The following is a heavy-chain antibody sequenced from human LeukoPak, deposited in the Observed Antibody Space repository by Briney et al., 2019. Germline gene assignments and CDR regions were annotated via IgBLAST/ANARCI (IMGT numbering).Heavy chain of an antibody. Sequence: GGSLRLSCAASGFIFSSYGMHWVRQAPGKGLEWVAFIRHDGSKKYYADSVKGRFTISRDNSKNTLYLQMNSLRAEDTAVYYCARASYDSSDYEYFQHWGQGTLVTVSS. CDR3: ARASYDSSDYEYFQH. CDR1: GFIFSSYG. V-gene: IGHV3-30*02. J-gene: IGHJ1*01. CDR2: IRHDGSKK. D-gene: IGHD3-22*01.